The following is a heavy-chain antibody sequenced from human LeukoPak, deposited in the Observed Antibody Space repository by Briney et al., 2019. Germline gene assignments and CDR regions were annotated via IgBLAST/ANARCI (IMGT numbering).Heavy chain of an antibody. CDR2: INPNSGGT. D-gene: IGHD3-3*01. CDR1: GYTFTSYD. CDR3: ARGPTFWSGYYYDYGDLMPFDY. J-gene: IGHJ4*02. Sequence: GASVKVSCKASGYTFTSYDINWVRQATGQGLEWMGWINPNSGGTNYAQKFQGRVTMTRDTSISTAYMELSRLRSDDTAVYYCARGPTFWSGYYYDYGDLMPFDYWGQGTLVTVSS. V-gene: IGHV1-2*02.